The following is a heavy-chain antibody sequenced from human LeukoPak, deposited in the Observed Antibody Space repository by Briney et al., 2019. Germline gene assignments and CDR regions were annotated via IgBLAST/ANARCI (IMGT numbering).Heavy chain of an antibody. Sequence: PSETPSLTCAVYGGSFSGFYWSWIRQPPGKGLEWIGEINHSGGTNYNPSLKSRVTISVDTSKNQFSLKLSSVTAADTAVYYCGQIAAAGTALFDYWGQGTLVTVSS. CDR1: GGSFSGFY. CDR2: INHSGGT. V-gene: IGHV4-34*01. J-gene: IGHJ4*02. CDR3: GQIAAAGTALFDY. D-gene: IGHD6-13*01.